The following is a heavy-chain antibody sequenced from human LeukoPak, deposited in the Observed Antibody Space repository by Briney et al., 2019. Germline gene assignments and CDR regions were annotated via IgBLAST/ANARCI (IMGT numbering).Heavy chain of an antibody. CDR3: ARGRRIGTNSYYFDY. J-gene: IGHJ4*02. D-gene: IGHD1-26*01. CDR2: ISGSGTNT. V-gene: IGHV3-23*01. Sequence: GGFLRLSCAASGFTFSTYAINWVRQAPGRGLEWLSSISGSGTNTHNADSVRGRFTISRDNSKNTVYLQMNSLRAEDTAIYFCARGRRIGTNSYYFDYWGQGALVTVSS. CDR1: GFTFSTYA.